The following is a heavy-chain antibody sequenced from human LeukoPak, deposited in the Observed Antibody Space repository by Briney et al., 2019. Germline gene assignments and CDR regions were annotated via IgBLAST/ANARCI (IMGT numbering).Heavy chain of an antibody. J-gene: IGHJ4*02. CDR2: IYTSGST. D-gene: IGHD3-22*01. Sequence: SETLSLTCTVSGGSISTYYWSWIRQPAGKGLEWIGRIYTSGSTNYNPSLKSRITMSVDTSKNQFSLKLSSVTAADTAVYYCARDLTDYYELDYWGQGTLVTVSS. V-gene: IGHV4-4*07. CDR3: ARDLTDYYELDY. CDR1: GGSISTYY.